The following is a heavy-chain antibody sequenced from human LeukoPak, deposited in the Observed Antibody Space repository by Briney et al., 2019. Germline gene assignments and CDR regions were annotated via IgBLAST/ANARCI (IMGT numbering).Heavy chain of an antibody. CDR2: IYHSGST. D-gene: IGHD2-21*02. Sequence: PSETLSLTYTVSGYSISSGYYWGWIQQPPGKGLEWIGSIYHSGSTYYNPSLKSRVTISVDTSKNQFSLKLSSVTAADTAVYYCARDKGDHTFDYWGQGTLVTVSS. V-gene: IGHV4-38-2*02. CDR1: GYSISSGYY. CDR3: ARDKGDHTFDY. J-gene: IGHJ4*02.